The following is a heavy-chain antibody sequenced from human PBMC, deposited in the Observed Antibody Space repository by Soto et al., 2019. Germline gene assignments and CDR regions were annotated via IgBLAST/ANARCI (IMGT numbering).Heavy chain of an antibody. Sequence: EVQLVESGGGLVQPGGSLRLSCAASGFIFSNSWMHWVRQAPGKGLVWVSRINSDGSSTDYADSVKGRFTISRDNAKNTLYVQMNRLRAEDTALYYCARDWSGPGNSAYYYYNMDVWGKGTTVTVSS. CDR2: INSDGSST. J-gene: IGHJ6*03. CDR1: GFIFSNSW. D-gene: IGHD3-3*01. V-gene: IGHV3-74*01. CDR3: ARDWSGPGNSAYYYYNMDV.